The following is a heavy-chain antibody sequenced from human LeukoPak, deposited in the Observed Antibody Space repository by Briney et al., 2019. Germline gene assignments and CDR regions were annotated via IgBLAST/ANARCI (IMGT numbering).Heavy chain of an antibody. CDR3: ARAYQRLGGLSFPDQ. CDR1: GYTFTSYA. J-gene: IGHJ5*02. Sequence: ASVKVSCKASGYTFTSYAMNWVRQAPGQGLEWMGWINPNTGNPTYAQGFTGRFVFSLDTSVSTTYLQISSLKAEDTAVYYCARAYQRLGGLSFPDQWGQGILVSVSS. V-gene: IGHV7-4-1*02. D-gene: IGHD3-16*02. CDR2: INPNTGNP.